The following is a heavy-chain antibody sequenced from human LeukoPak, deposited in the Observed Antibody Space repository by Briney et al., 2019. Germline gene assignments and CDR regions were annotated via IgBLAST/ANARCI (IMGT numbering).Heavy chain of an antibody. CDR2: IHPEGSEK. Sequence: PGGSLRLSCAASGFTFRNFWMGWVRQAPGRGLEWVANIHPEGSEKYHVESVKGRFTISRDNPKSSLFLQMNGLRVEDTAVYYCARGDAFSGDHWGQGTLVTVSS. V-gene: IGHV3-7*04. J-gene: IGHJ4*02. CDR3: ARGDAFSGDH. CDR1: GFTFRNFW.